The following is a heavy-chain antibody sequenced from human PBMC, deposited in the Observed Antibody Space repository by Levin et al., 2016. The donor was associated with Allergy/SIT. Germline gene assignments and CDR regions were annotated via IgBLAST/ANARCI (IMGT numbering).Heavy chain of an antibody. D-gene: IGHD3-22*01. J-gene: IGHJ4*02. Sequence: WVRQAPGQGLEWMGWISANNGETWYSQNLQGRVTMTTEASTTTAYMELRSLRSDDTAVYYCARVYFDSDGYRAALDSWGQGTLVTVSS. CDR2: ISANNGET. CDR3: ARVYFDSDGYRAALDS. V-gene: IGHV1-18*01.